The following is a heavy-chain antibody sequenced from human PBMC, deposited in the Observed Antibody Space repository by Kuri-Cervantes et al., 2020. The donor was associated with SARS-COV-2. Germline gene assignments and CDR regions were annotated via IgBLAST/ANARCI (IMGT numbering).Heavy chain of an antibody. Sequence: GESLKISCAASGFTFSSYGMHWVRQAPGKGLEWVAVISYDGSNKYYADSVKGRFTISRDNSKNTLYLQMNSLRAEDTAVYYCAKSYLVGIAARPLSSLDMDVWGQGTTVTVSS. D-gene: IGHD6-6*01. CDR1: GFTFSSYG. CDR3: AKSYLVGIAARPLSSLDMDV. V-gene: IGHV3-30*18. J-gene: IGHJ6*02. CDR2: ISYDGSNK.